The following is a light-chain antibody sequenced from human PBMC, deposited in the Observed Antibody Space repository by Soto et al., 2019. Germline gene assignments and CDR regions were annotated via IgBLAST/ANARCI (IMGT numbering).Light chain of an antibody. Sequence: EIVMTQSPATRSVSPGERATLSCRASQSVSSNLAWYQQKPGQAPRLLIYGASSRATGIPARFSGSGSGTDFALTISSLEPEDFAVYYCQQRSNWPPPITFGQGTRLEIK. CDR3: QQRSNWPPPIT. CDR1: QSVSSN. V-gene: IGKV3-11*01. J-gene: IGKJ5*01. CDR2: GAS.